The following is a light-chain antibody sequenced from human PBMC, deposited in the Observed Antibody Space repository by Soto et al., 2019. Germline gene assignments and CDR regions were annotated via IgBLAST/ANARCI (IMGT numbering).Light chain of an antibody. CDR1: SSDVGAYNY. CDR2: DVS. CDR3: SSYTSSNTEV. V-gene: IGLV2-14*03. Sequence: QSALTQPASVSGSPGQSITISCTGTSSDVGAYNYVSWYQHHPGKAPKLIIYDVSDRPSGVSNRFSASKSGSTASLTISGLRAEDEADYYCSSYTSSNTEVFGTGTKVTVL. J-gene: IGLJ1*01.